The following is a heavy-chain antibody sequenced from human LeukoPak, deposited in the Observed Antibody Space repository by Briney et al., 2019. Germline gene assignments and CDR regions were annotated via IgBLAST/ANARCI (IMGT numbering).Heavy chain of an antibody. CDR1: GGSISSSNW. J-gene: IGHJ3*02. CDR2: INHSGST. CDR3: ARDQRPRYCSSTSCYSPVLDAFDI. V-gene: IGHV4-4*02. Sequence: PSGTLSLTCAVSGGSISSSNWWSWVRQPPGKGLEWIGEINHSGSTNYNPSLKSRVTISVDKSKNQFSLKLSSVTAADTAVYYCARDQRPRYCSSTSCYSPVLDAFDIWGQGTMVTVSS. D-gene: IGHD2-2*02.